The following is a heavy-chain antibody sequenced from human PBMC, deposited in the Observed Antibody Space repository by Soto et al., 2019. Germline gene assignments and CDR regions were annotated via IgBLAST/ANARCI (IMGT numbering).Heavy chain of an antibody. CDR2: INHSGST. CDR1: GGSFGGYY. J-gene: IGHJ6*03. Sequence: SETLSLTCAVYGGSFGGYYWSWIRQPPGKGLEWIGEINHSGSTNYNPSLKSRVTISVDTSKNQFSLKLGSVTVSVMAVYDCARVSLHYYYMDVWGKGTTVTVAS. V-gene: IGHV4-34*01. CDR3: ARVSLHYYYMDV.